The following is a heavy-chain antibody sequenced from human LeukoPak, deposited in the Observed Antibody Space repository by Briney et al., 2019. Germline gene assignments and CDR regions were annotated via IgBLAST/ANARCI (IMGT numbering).Heavy chain of an antibody. J-gene: IGHJ4*02. CDR3: ARARGPDSGGFLAY. V-gene: IGHV4-34*01. CDR2: VHHTGRT. CDR1: GRSLSGYY. D-gene: IGHD3-22*01. Sequence: PSETLSLTCAVDGRSLSGYYWTWVRHSPGKGLEWIGEVHHTGRTNYSPSLKSRLTMSVDTSKNQFSLKLTSVTAADTAVYYCARARGPDSGGFLAYWGQGTLVTVS.